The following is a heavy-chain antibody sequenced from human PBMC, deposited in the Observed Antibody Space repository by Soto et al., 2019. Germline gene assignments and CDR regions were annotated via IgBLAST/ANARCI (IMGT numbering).Heavy chain of an antibody. Sequence: PGGSLRPTCAACAFTFSGYYMSWLRQAPAKRLAWFSYISSSGSTKYYADAVKRRFTISRENAKNSLYLQMNSLRAEDTAVYYCARGRGRITIFGVVILEYFDYWGQGTLVTVSS. CDR1: AFTFSGYY. D-gene: IGHD3-3*01. CDR3: ARGRGRITIFGVVILEYFDY. V-gene: IGHV3-11*01. J-gene: IGHJ4*02. CDR2: ISSSGSTK.